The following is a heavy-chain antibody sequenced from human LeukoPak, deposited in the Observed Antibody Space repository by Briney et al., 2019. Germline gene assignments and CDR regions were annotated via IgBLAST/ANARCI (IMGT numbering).Heavy chain of an antibody. CDR2: ISTSGST. J-gene: IGHJ4*02. CDR3: ARRQEAYYGDSDFDY. D-gene: IGHD4-17*01. Sequence: SETLSLTCTVSGGSISSYYWSWIRQPAGKGLEWIGRISTSGSTNYNPSLKSRVTISVDTSKNQFSLKLSSVTAADTAVYYCARRQEAYYGDSDFDYWGQGTLVTVSS. V-gene: IGHV4-4*07. CDR1: GGSISSYY.